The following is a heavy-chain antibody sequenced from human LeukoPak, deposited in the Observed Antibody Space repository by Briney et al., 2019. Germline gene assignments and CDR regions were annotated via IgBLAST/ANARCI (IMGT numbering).Heavy chain of an antibody. J-gene: IGHJ6*02. Sequence: PGGSLRLSCAASGFTFSSYAMSWVRQAPGKGLEWVSAISGSGGSTYYAASVKGRFTISRDNSKNTLYLQMNSLRAEDTAVYYCAKNKLMVRGVTPYYYYGMDVWGQGTTVTVSS. CDR1: GFTFSSYA. CDR2: ISGSGGST. D-gene: IGHD3-10*01. V-gene: IGHV3-23*01. CDR3: AKNKLMVRGVTPYYYYGMDV.